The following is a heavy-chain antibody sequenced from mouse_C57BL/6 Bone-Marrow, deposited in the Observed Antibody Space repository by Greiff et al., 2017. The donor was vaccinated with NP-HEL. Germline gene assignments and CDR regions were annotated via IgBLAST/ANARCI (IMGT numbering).Heavy chain of an antibody. V-gene: IGHV5-6*02. J-gene: IGHJ3*01. CDR3: ARRVYYDLFAY. Sequence: EVMLVESGGDLVKPGGSLKLSCAASGFTFSSYGMSWVRQTPDKRLEWVATISSGGSYTYYPDSVKGRFTISRDNAKNTLYLQMSSLKSEDTAMYYCARRVYYDLFAYWGQGTLVTVSA. CDR2: ISSGGSYT. CDR1: GFTFSSYG. D-gene: IGHD2-4*01.